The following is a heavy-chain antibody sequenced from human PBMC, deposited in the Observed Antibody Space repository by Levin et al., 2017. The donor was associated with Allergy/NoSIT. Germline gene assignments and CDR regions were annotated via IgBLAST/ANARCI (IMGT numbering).Heavy chain of an antibody. CDR1: GFTFSTYG. J-gene: IGHJ4*02. V-gene: IGHV3-33*01. CDR2: IWNHGRET. CDR3: ARDIGHCSTGTCYAESHFDY. Sequence: GESLKISCAGSGFTFSTYGIHWVRQAPDKGLEWVAFIWNHGRETYYADSVKGRFTISRDNSQSTVYLQMNNLRAGDMGVYYCARDIGHCSTGTCYAESHFDYWGQGTLVTVSS. D-gene: IGHD2-15*01.